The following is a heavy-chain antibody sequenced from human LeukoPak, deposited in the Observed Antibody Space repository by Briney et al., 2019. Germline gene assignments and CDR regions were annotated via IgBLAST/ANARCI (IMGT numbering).Heavy chain of an antibody. CDR1: GYTLTELS. Sequence: SVKVSCKVSGYTLTELSMHWVRQAPGQGLEWMGGIIPIFGTANYAQKFQGRVTITADESTSTAYMELSSLRSEDTAVYYCARKGNWFDPWGQGTLVTVSS. V-gene: IGHV1-69*13. CDR2: IIPIFGTA. J-gene: IGHJ5*02. CDR3: ARKGNWFDP.